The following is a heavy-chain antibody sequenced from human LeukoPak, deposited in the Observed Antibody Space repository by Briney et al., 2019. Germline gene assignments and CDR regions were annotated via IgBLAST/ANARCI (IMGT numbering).Heavy chain of an antibody. Sequence: PGGTLRLSCAASGFTFSSYWMHWVRQAPGKGLVWVSRINPDGSSTSYADSVKGRFTISRDNAKNTLYLQMNSLRAEDTAVYYCARDQCTSTSCYGYNWFDPWGQGTLVTVSS. V-gene: IGHV3-74*01. CDR3: ARDQCTSTSCYGYNWFDP. D-gene: IGHD2-2*01. J-gene: IGHJ5*02. CDR2: INPDGSST. CDR1: GFTFSSYW.